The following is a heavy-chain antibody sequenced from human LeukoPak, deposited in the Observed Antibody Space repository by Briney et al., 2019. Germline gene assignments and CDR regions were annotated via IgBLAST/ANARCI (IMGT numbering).Heavy chain of an antibody. V-gene: IGHV5-51*01. CDR2: IYPGDSDT. Sequence: GESLKISCKGSGYPFTNYWIGWVRPMPGKGLERMGIIYPGDSDTRYSPSFQGQVTISADKSISTAYLQWSSLKASDTAMYYCATRTVARSNDAFDIWGQGTMVTVSS. D-gene: IGHD2-15*01. CDR3: ATRTVARSNDAFDI. CDR1: GYPFTNYW. J-gene: IGHJ3*02.